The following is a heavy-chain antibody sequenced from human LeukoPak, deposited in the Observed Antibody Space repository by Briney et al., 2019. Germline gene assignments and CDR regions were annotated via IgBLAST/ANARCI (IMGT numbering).Heavy chain of an antibody. CDR1: GGSISSSGYY. CDR2: IYYSGST. D-gene: IGHD3-9*01. J-gene: IGHJ3*02. Sequence: SETLSLTCTVSGGSISSSGYYWSWIRQPPGKGLEWIGYIYYSGSTNYNPSLKSRVTISVDTSKNQFSLKLSSVTAADTAVYYCARDGGYYDILTGYRKYDAFDIWGQGTMVTVSS. CDR3: ARDGGYYDILTGYRKYDAFDI. V-gene: IGHV4-61*08.